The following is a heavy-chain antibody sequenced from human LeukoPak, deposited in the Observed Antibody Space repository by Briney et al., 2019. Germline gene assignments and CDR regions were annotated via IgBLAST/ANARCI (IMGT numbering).Heavy chain of an antibody. CDR1: GYTFTSYG. V-gene: IGHV1-18*01. D-gene: IGHD3-9*01. J-gene: IGHJ6*02. CDR2: LSAYNGNT. CDR3: AREMKVRYFDWLHNYYYGMDV. Sequence: ASVKVSCKASGYTFTSYGISWVRQAPGQGLEWMGWLSAYNGNTNYAQKLQGRVAMTTDTSTSTAYMELRSLRSDDTAVYYCAREMKVRYFDWLHNYYYGMDVWGQGTTVTVSS.